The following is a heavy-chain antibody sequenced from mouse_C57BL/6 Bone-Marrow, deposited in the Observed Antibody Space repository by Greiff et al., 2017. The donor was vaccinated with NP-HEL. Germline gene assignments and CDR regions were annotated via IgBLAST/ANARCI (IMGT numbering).Heavy chain of an antibody. CDR2: INYDGSSN. CDR1: GFTFSDYS. CDR3: AREGGLRRRTYAMDY. V-gene: IGHV5-16*01. J-gene: IGHJ4*01. D-gene: IGHD2-4*01. Sequence: EVKLVESEGGLVQPGSSMKLSCTASGFTFSDYSMAWVRQVPEKGLEWVANINYDGSSNYYLDSLKSRFIISRDNAKNILYLQMSSLKSEDTATYYCAREGGLRRRTYAMDYWGQGTSVTVSS.